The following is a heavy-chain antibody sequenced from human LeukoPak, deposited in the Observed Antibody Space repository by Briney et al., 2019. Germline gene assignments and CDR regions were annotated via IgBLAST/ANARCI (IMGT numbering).Heavy chain of an antibody. CDR3: ARSSGYDSYFEY. J-gene: IGHJ4*02. D-gene: IGHD5-12*01. CDR2: ISLSSSYI. CDR1: GFTFSSYS. Sequence: PGGSLRLSCAASGFTFSSYSMNWVRQAPGMGLECGSSISLSSSYIYYADSVKGRFTISRDNAKNSLSLQMNSLRAEDTAVYYCARSSGYDSYFEYWGQGALVTVSS. V-gene: IGHV3-21*01.